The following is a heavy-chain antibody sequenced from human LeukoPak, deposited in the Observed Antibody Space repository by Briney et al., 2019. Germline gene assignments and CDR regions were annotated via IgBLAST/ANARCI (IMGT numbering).Heavy chain of an antibody. Sequence: SETLSLTCTVSGYSISSGTYYWTWIRQPAGKGLEWIGRISTSGSTNYNPSLKSRVTISLDTSKNQFSLKLSSVTAADTAAYYCARALPYCSSTSCDYYYYYMDVWGKGTTVTISS. V-gene: IGHV4-61*02. CDR3: ARALPYCSSTSCDYYYYYMDV. J-gene: IGHJ6*03. CDR2: ISTSGST. CDR1: GYSISSGTYY. D-gene: IGHD2-2*01.